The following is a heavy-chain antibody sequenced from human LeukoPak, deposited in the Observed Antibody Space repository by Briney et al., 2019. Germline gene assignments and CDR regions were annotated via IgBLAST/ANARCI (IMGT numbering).Heavy chain of an antibody. CDR2: IYYSGST. CDR3: ARHGRYYDILTGYYYWFDP. CDR1: GGSISSSSYY. V-gene: IGHV4-39*01. D-gene: IGHD3-9*01. Sequence: SETLSLTCTLSGGSISSSSYYWGWIRQPPGKGLEWIGRIYYSGSTSYNPSLKSRVTISVEASKNQFSRKLSSVTAADTAVYYCARHGRYYDILTGYYYWFDPWGQGTLVTVSS. J-gene: IGHJ5*02.